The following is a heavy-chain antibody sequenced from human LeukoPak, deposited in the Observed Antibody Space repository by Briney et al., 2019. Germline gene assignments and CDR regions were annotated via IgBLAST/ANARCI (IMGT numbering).Heavy chain of an antibody. D-gene: IGHD1-26*01. J-gene: IGHJ4*02. CDR3: ARVIGGAIDH. CDR2: IAPDGSTQ. CDR1: GFTFSLYS. Sequence: GGSLRLSCAASGFTFSLYSMTWVRQAPGKGLEWAANIAPDGSTQNYVDSLEGRFTISRDNPKNSLYLQMHSLRAEDAAVYYCARVIGGAIDHWGQGTLVTVSS. V-gene: IGHV3-7*01.